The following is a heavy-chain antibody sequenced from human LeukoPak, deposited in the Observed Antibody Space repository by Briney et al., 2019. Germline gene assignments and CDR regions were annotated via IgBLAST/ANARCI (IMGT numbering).Heavy chain of an antibody. D-gene: IGHD3-22*01. CDR3: ARVRYYDSSGYSETYYFDY. V-gene: IGHV1-2*02. Sequence: ASVKVSCKASGYTFTGYYMHWVRQAPGQGLEWMGWINPNSGGTNYAQKFQGRVTMTRDTSISTAYMELSRLRSDDTAVYYCARVRYYDSSGYSETYYFDYWGQGTLVTVSS. CDR1: GYTFTGYY. CDR2: INPNSGGT. J-gene: IGHJ4*02.